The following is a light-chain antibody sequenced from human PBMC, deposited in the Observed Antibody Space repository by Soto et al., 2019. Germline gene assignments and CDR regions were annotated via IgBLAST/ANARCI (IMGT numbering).Light chain of an antibody. CDR2: DAS. Sequence: DIPMTQSPSTLSASVGDRVTITCRASQSIRSWLAWYQQKPGKAPQLLIYDASNLESGVPSRFSGSGSGTEFTLTISSLQPVDFATYYCQQYDSFSKTFGRGTKVEVK. CDR1: QSIRSW. V-gene: IGKV1-5*01. CDR3: QQYDSFSKT. J-gene: IGKJ1*01.